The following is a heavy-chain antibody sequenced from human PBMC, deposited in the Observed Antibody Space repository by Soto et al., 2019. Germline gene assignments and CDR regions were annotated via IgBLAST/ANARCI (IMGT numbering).Heavy chain of an antibody. D-gene: IGHD6-13*01. V-gene: IGHV4-30-4*07. CDR1: GDSISSGGFS. CDR3: ARVFSDSSSFFDP. J-gene: IGHJ5*02. CDR2: IYYSGST. Sequence: PSETLSLTCAVSGDSISSGGFSWSWIRQPPGKGLEWIGYIYYSGSTYYNPSLKSRVTISVDTSKNQFSLKLSSVTAADTAVYYCARVFSDSSSFFDPWGQGTLVTVSS.